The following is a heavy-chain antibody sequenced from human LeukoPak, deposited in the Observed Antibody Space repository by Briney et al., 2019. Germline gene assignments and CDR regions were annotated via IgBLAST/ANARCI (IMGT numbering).Heavy chain of an antibody. Sequence: SETLSLTCAVYGGSFSGYYWSWIRQPPGKGLEWIGEINHSGSTNYNPSLKSRVTISVDTSKNQFSLKLSSVTAADTAVYYCARGPRISPWYRAFLGYWGQGTLVTVSS. CDR2: INHSGST. V-gene: IGHV4-34*01. J-gene: IGHJ4*02. CDR1: GGSFSGYY. D-gene: IGHD6-13*01. CDR3: ARGPRISPWYRAFLGY.